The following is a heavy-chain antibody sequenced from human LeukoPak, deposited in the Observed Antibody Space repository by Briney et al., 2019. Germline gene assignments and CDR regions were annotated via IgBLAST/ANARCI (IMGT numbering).Heavy chain of an antibody. V-gene: IGHV3-7*01. Sequence: GGSLRLSCAASGFTFSSYWMSWVRQAPGKGLEWVANIKQDGSEKYYVDSVKGRFTISRDNAKNSLYLQMNSLRAEDTAVYYCARDSGWEQTGYYFDYWGQGTLVTVSS. CDR3: ARDSGWEQTGYYFDY. J-gene: IGHJ4*02. D-gene: IGHD1-26*01. CDR2: IKQDGSEK. CDR1: GFTFSSYW.